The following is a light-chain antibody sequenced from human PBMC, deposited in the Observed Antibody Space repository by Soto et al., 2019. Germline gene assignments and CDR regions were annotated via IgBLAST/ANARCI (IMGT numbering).Light chain of an antibody. Sequence: EVVLTHSPATLAVSPGEGVTLSCKASQGIGATLAWYQHKPGQTPRLLIYDTSARATGVPARFSCSTPRPEFTLTINTLQSEDFAIYYCQRHNNWPLTFGGGTKVDIK. V-gene: IGKV3-15*01. J-gene: IGKJ4*01. CDR3: QRHNNWPLT. CDR1: QGIGAT. CDR2: DTS.